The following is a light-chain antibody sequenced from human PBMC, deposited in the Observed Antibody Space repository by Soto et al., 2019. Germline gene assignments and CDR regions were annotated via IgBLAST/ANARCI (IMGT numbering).Light chain of an antibody. CDR1: QSVSSSY. J-gene: IGKJ5*01. V-gene: IGKV3-20*01. CDR3: QQYGSSIT. Sequence: EIVLTQSPGTLSLSPKERAPLSCRASQSVSSSYLAWYQQKPGQAPRLLIYGASSRATGIPDRFSGSGSGTDFTLTISRLEPEDFAVYYCQQYGSSITFGQGTRLE. CDR2: GAS.